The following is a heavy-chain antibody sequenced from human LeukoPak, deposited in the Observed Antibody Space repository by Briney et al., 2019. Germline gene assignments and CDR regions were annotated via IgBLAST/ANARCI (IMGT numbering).Heavy chain of an antibody. CDR3: ARGVGTSWFDP. CDR2: SNPKSGGA. J-gene: IGHJ5*02. CDR1: GYIFLIFV. D-gene: IGHD2-2*01. Sequence: AAVNVSFMASGYIFLIFVSSSVRQAAGQGGEWMGLSNPKSGGAHFAETFQGRVSMTRHTSIRTVYMELSRVTYDDTAVYYCARGVGTSWFDPWGQGTLVTVSS. V-gene: IGHV1-2*02.